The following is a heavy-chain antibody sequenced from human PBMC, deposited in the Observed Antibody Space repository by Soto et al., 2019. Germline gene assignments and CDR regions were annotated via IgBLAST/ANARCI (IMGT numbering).Heavy chain of an antibody. CDR1: GFTFSSYG. Sequence: QVQLVESGGGVVQPGRSLRLSCAASGFTFSSYGMHWVRQAPGKGLEWVAVIWYDGSNKYYADSVKGRFTISRDNSKNTLYLQMNSLRAEDTAGYYCARDAWGIEAAGTGGWGQGTLVTVSS. V-gene: IGHV3-33*01. J-gene: IGHJ4*02. CDR3: ARDAWGIEAAGTGG. D-gene: IGHD6-13*01. CDR2: IWYDGSNK.